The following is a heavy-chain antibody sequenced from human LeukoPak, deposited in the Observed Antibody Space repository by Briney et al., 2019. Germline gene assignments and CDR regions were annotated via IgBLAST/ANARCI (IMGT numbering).Heavy chain of an antibody. J-gene: IGHJ4*02. D-gene: IGHD6-13*01. CDR2: ISRTGNSI. CDR3: ARGPYSSNWYVDY. V-gene: IGHV3-48*03. CDR1: GFTLSSYE. Sequence: GGSLRLSCAASGFTLSSYEVNWVRLAPGKGLEWISYISRTGNSIYYADSVKGRFTISRDSAKNSLYLQMNSLRAEDTAVYYCARGPYSSNWYVDYWGQGTLVTVAS.